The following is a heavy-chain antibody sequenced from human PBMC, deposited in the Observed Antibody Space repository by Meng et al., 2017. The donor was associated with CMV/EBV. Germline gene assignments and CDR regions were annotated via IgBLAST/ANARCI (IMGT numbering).Heavy chain of an antibody. CDR1: GGTFSSYA. V-gene: IGHV1-69*05. Sequence: SVKVSCKASGGTFSSYAISWVRQAPGQGLEWMGGIIPIFGTANYAQKFQGRVTITTDESTSTAYMELNSLRAEDTAVYYCAKVGERRGYSGFHDYWGQGTLVTVSS. D-gene: IGHD5-12*01. CDR2: IIPIFGTA. J-gene: IGHJ4*02. CDR3: AKVGERRGYSGFHDY.